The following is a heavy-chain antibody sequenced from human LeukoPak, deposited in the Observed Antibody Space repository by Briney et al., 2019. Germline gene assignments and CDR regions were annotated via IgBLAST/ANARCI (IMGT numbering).Heavy chain of an antibody. CDR3: AGSIVGATTEDWFDP. CDR1: GFTFSSYA. D-gene: IGHD1-26*01. J-gene: IGHJ5*02. V-gene: IGHV3-30*04. Sequence: GGSLRLSCAASGFTFSSYAMHWVRQAPGKGLEWVAVISYDGSNKYYADSVKGRFTISRDNSKNTLYLQMNSLRAEDTAVYYCAGSIVGATTEDWFDPWGQGTLVTVSS. CDR2: ISYDGSNK.